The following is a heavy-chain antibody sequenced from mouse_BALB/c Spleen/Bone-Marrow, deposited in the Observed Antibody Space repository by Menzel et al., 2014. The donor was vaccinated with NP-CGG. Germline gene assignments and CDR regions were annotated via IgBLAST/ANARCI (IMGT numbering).Heavy chain of an antibody. CDR1: GYTFSDYW. V-gene: IGHV1-9*01. CDR2: ILPEGGST. D-gene: IGHD1-1*02. Sequence: VQLQQSGAELMKPGASVMISCKATGYTFSDYWIGWVKQRPGHGLEWIGEILPEGGSTNYNENFKGKATFTADTSSNTAYMQLSSLTSEDSAVYYCAKGGHVMDYWGQGTSVTVSS. J-gene: IGHJ4*01. CDR3: AKGGHVMDY.